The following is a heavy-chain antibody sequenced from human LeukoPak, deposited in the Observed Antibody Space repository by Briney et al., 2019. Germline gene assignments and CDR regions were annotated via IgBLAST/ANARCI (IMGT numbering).Heavy chain of an antibody. CDR2: INPNSGGT. D-gene: IGHD3-22*01. V-gene: IGHV1-2*02. CDR1: GYTFTGYY. Sequence: ASVKVSCKASGYTFTGYYMHWVRQAPGQGLEWMGWINPNSGGTNYAQKFQGRVTMTRDTSISTAYMELSRLGSDDTAVYYCASWDRYYYDGSGAYDYWGQGTLVAVSS. CDR3: ASWDRYYYDGSGAYDY. J-gene: IGHJ4*02.